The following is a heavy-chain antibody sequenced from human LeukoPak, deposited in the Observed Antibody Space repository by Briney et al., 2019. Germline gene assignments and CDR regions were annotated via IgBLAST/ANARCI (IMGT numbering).Heavy chain of an antibody. CDR2: ITSSGAAT. V-gene: IGHV3-23*01. D-gene: IGHD2-8*01. J-gene: IGHJ4*02. CDR1: GFTFSSYA. Sequence: PGGSPRLSCAASGFTFSSYAMSWVRQAPGKGLEWVSSITSSGAATYYADSVKGRFTISRDNSDNTLCLQMNSLRAEDTVVYYCAKDRPYCTNGVCYGYYFDYWGQGTLVTVSS. CDR3: AKDRPYCTNGVCYGYYFDY.